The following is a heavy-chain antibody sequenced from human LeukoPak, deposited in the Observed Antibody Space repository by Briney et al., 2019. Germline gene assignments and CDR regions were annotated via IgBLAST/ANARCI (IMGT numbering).Heavy chain of an antibody. J-gene: IGHJ4*02. CDR3: AKPLVSDYYDSSGYWGY. CDR1: GFTFSSYA. D-gene: IGHD3-22*01. CDR2: ISGSGDRT. Sequence: GGSLRLSCAASGFTFSSYAMSWVRQAPEKGLEWVSAISGSGDRTYYSDSMKGRFTISRDNSKNTLYVQMNSLRAEDTAVYYCAKPLVSDYYDSSGYWGYWGQGTLVTVSS. V-gene: IGHV3-23*01.